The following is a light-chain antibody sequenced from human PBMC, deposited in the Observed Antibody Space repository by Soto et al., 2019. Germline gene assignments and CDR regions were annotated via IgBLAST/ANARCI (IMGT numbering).Light chain of an antibody. V-gene: IGLV2-14*01. CDR3: SSYTTSFNWV. CDR1: SSDIGGYNY. J-gene: IGLJ3*02. Sequence: QSVLTQPASVSGSPGQSITISCTGTSSDIGGYNYVSWYQQHPSKAPQLMIYEVSNRPSGVSSRFSGSKSGNTASLTISGLQAEDEADYYCSSYTTSFNWVLGGGTKLTVL. CDR2: EVS.